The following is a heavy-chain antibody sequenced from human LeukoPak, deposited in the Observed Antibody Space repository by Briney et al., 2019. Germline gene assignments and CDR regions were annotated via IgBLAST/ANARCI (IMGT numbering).Heavy chain of an antibody. Sequence: GGSLRLSCAASGFTVSSNYMSWVRQAPGKGLEWVSVIYSGGSTYYADSVKGRFTISRDNSKNTLYLQMNSLRAEDTAVYYCARVRVGATGGFDYWGQGTLVTVSS. J-gene: IGHJ4*02. CDR3: ARVRVGATGGFDY. D-gene: IGHD1-26*01. V-gene: IGHV3-66*01. CDR2: IYSGGST. CDR1: GFTVSSNY.